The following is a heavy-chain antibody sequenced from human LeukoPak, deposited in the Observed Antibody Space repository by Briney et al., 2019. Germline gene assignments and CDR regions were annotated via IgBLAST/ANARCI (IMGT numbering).Heavy chain of an antibody. V-gene: IGHV1-2*06. CDR1: GYTFNGYY. CDR2: INPNSGGT. Sequence: ASVKVSCKASGYTFNGYYMQWVRQAPAQGLEWMGRINPNSGGTDSAQKFQGRVTMTIDTSINTAYMELSSLTSDDTAVYYCARDRRGYSGYDMYWGQGTLVTVSS. D-gene: IGHD5-12*01. J-gene: IGHJ4*02. CDR3: ARDRRGYSGYDMY.